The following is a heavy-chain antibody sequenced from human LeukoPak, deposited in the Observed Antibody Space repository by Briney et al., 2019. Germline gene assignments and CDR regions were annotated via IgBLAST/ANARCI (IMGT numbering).Heavy chain of an antibody. CDR3: AGSSCGYYQWFDY. CDR2: IYHSGST. CDR1: GGSISSSNW. D-gene: IGHD3-22*01. J-gene: IGHJ4*02. V-gene: IGHV4-4*02. Sequence: SETLSLTCAVSGGSISSSNWWSWVRQPPGKGLEWIGEIYHSGSTNYNPSLKSRVTISVDKSKNQFSLKLSSVTAADTAVYYCAGSSCGYYQWFDYWGQGTLVTVSS.